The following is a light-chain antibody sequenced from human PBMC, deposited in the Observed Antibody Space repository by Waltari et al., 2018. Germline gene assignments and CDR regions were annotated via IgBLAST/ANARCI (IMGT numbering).Light chain of an antibody. CDR3: QQYDSVPPT. CDR2: RAS. CDR1: RGISSW. J-gene: IGKJ1*01. Sequence: DIQMTQYQSSLSASVGDRVTITCRASRGISSWLAWYQQKPGQAPKLLIYRASRLQSGVPSRFSGGGSGTDFTLSISSLQSEDIATYYCQQYDSVPPTFGQGTKVEIK. V-gene: IGKV1-12*01.